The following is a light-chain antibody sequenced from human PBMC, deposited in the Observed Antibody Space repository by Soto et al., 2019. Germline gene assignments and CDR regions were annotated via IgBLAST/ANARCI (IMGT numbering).Light chain of an antibody. CDR3: QQYGRSPRT. CDR2: GAS. V-gene: IGKV3-20*01. CDR1: QSVDSTY. Sequence: EIVLTQSPGTLSLSPWEIATLSCRASQSVDSTYLAWYQQKPGQAPRLLIYGASSRATGIPDRFSGSGSGTDFTLTISRLEPEDFAVYYCQQYGRSPRTFGQGTRWIS. J-gene: IGKJ1*01.